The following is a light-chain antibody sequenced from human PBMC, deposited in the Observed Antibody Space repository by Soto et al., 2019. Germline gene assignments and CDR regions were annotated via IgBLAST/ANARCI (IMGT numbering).Light chain of an antibody. Sequence: DIQLTQSPSTLSASVGDRVTITCRASHSIISWLAWYQQKPGKAPKLLIYQASSLQSGVPSRFSGSGSGTDFTLTISCLQSEDFATYYCQQYYSYPPTFGQGTKVDIK. V-gene: IGKV1-5*03. CDR3: QQYYSYPPT. CDR2: QAS. J-gene: IGKJ2*01. CDR1: HSIISW.